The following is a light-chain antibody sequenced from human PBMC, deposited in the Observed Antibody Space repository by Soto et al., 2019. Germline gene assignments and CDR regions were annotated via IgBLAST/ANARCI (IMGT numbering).Light chain of an antibody. CDR2: SGN. J-gene: IGLJ1*01. Sequence: QSVLTQPPSASGTPGQRVTISCSGSSSNIGTYSVSWYQQFPGTAPRLLIYSGNQRPSGVPDRFSASKSGASASLAISGLQSEDEDDFYCAAWDDSLNGCVFGNGTKVT. V-gene: IGLV1-44*01. CDR3: AAWDDSLNGCV. CDR1: SSNIGTYS.